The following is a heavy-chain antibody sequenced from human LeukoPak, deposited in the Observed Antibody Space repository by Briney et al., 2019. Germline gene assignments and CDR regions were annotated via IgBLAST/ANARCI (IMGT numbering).Heavy chain of an antibody. V-gene: IGHV3-30*04. Sequence: GRSLRLSCAASGFTFSSYAMHWVRQAPGKGLEWVAVISYDGSNKYYADSVKGRFTISRDNSKNTLYLQMNSLRAEDTAVYYCAREGVYDFWSGYYRRSYGMDVWGQGTTVTVSS. J-gene: IGHJ6*02. CDR3: AREGVYDFWSGYYRRSYGMDV. D-gene: IGHD3-3*01. CDR2: ISYDGSNK. CDR1: GFTFSSYA.